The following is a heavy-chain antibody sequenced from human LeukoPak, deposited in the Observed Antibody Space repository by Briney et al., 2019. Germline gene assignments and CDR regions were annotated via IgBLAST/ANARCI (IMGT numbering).Heavy chain of an antibody. CDR2: IYHSGST. J-gene: IGHJ4*02. V-gene: IGHV4-30-2*01. CDR1: GGSISSGGYS. CDR3: ARAVLTRPPASKPDLFDY. Sequence: PSETLSLTCAVSGGSISSGGYSWSWIRQPPGKGLEWIGYIYHSGSTYYNPSLKSRVTISVDRSKNQFSLKLSSVTAADTAVYYCARAVLTRPPASKPDLFDYWGQGTLVTVSS. D-gene: IGHD3-10*01.